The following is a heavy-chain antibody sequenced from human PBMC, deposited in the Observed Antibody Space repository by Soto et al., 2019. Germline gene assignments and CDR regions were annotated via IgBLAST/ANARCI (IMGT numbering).Heavy chain of an antibody. CDR2: IYWDDYK. V-gene: IGHV2-5*02. D-gene: IGHD3-22*01. CDR3: ARITPYESSGYYPDY. CDR1: GFSLSNSGVG. Sequence: QITLKESGPTLVKPTQPLTLTCTFSGFSLSNSGVGVGWIRQPPRKALEWLALIYWDDYKRYSPSLRSRLTIAKDTSKTQVVLTMTIMDPVDTAAYYCARITPYESSGYYPDYWGQGTLVTVSS. J-gene: IGHJ4*02.